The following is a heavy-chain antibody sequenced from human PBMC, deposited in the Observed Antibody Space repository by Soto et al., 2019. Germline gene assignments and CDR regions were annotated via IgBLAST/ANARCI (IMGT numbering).Heavy chain of an antibody. V-gene: IGHV1-3*01. CDR1: GYTLPNYS. CDR3: TRDLNGGNPFDY. D-gene: IGHD2-8*01. Sequence: QVQFVQSGAEVKKPGASVRLSCKPSGYTLPNYSIQWVRQAAGQGLQWLGWINPGTGYTESSQRFQGRPTLTMDNSPNTFYLDLTSLTSENTAVYFCTRDLNGGNPFDYWGQGTLVTVSS. J-gene: IGHJ4*02. CDR2: INPGTGYT.